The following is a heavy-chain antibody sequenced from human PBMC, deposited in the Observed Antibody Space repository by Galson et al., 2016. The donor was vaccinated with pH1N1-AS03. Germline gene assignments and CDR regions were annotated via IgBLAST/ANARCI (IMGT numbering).Heavy chain of an antibody. CDR3: ARDVLDYDFWSGYYDAKIDDALDI. Sequence: SVKVSCKASGYIFNIYGISWVRQAPGQGLEWMGWISAYNDDTKNAQRLHDRLTLTTDASTSTAYMELRSLSSDDTAVYYCARDVLDYDFWSGYYDAKIDDALDIWGQGTMVTVSS. D-gene: IGHD3-3*01. J-gene: IGHJ3*02. V-gene: IGHV1-18*04. CDR2: ISAYNDDT. CDR1: GYIFNIYG.